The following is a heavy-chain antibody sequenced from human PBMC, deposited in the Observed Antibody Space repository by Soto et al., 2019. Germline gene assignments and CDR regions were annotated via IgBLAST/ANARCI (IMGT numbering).Heavy chain of an antibody. CDR2: INEDSTYI. D-gene: IGHD3-9*01. CDR1: GFAFNTYS. J-gene: IGHJ6*03. Sequence: EVQLVESGGGLVKPGGSLRLSCTASGFAFNTYSMNWVRQAPGKGLEWVSSINEDSTYIYYADSLRGRITISRDNAKDSLFLQMNSLRADYTSVYYCVRDRGRYFLSGYMDLWGDGATVTVSS. CDR3: VRDRGRYFLSGYMDL. V-gene: IGHV3-21*02.